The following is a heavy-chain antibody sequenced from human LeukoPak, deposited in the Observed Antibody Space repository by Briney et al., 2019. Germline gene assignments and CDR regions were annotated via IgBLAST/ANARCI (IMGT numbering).Heavy chain of an antibody. J-gene: IGHJ5*02. V-gene: IGHV3-9*03. CDR1: GFKFDDYA. CDR3: AKAGHSSSWYGEYNWFDP. Sequence: GGSLRLFCAASGFKFDDYAMHWVRQAPGKGLEGVSGISWNSGSIGYADSVKGRFTISRDNAKNSLYLQMNSLRAEDMALYYCAKAGHSSSWYGEYNWFDPWGQGTLVTVSS. D-gene: IGHD6-13*01. CDR2: ISWNSGSI.